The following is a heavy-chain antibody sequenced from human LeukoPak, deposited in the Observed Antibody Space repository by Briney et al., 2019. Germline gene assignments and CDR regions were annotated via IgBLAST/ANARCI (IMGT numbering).Heavy chain of an antibody. J-gene: IGHJ6*03. CDR1: GFTFSSYG. Sequence: GGSLRLSCAASGFTFSSYGMHWVRQAPGKGLEWVAFIRYDGSNKYYADSVKGRLTISRDNSKNTLYLQMNSLRAEDTAVYYCAKGDIVVVPAAMRQDMDVWGKGTTVTISS. CDR3: AKGDIVVVPAAMRQDMDV. V-gene: IGHV3-30*02. CDR2: IRYDGSNK. D-gene: IGHD2-2*01.